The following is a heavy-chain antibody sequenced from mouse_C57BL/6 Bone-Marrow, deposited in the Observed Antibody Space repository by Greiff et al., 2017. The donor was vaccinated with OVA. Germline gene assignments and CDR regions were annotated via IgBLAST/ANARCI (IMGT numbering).Heavy chain of an antibody. V-gene: IGHV14-4*01. Sequence: VQLKQSGAELVRPWASVKLSCTASGFNIKDDYMHWVKERPEQGLEWIGWIDPENGDTEYASKFQGKATITADTSSKTVYLHLSSLTSEDTAVYYCTTYRYWGQGTTLTVSS. CDR1: GFNIKDDY. CDR3: TTYRY. J-gene: IGHJ2*01. CDR2: IDPENGDT.